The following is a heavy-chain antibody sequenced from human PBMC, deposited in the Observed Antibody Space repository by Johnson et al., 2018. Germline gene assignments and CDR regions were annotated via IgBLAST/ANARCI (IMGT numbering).Heavy chain of an antibody. CDR1: GYTFTTYD. Sequence: QVQLVESGAEVKKPGASVTVSCKASGYTFTTYDINWVRQATGQGLEWMGWMNPNSGNTGYAQKFQGRVTITRNTSISTAYMELSSLRSEDTAVYYCARGCYSSSWGYYYYGMDVWGQGTTVTVSS. V-gene: IGHV1-8*01. D-gene: IGHD6-6*01. CDR3: ARGCYSSSWGYYYYGMDV. J-gene: IGHJ6*02. CDR2: MNPNSGNT.